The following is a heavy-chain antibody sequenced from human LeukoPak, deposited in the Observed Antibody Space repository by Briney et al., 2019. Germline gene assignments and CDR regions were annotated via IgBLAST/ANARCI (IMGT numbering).Heavy chain of an antibody. Sequence: SVKVSCKASGGTFSSYAISWVRQAPGQGIEWMGGIIPIFGTANYAQKFQGRVTITADESTSTACMELSSLRSEDTAVYYCARAIAVKNYYYYMDVWGKGTTVTVSS. CDR2: IIPIFGTA. CDR1: GGTFSSYA. D-gene: IGHD6-19*01. V-gene: IGHV1-69*13. J-gene: IGHJ6*03. CDR3: ARAIAVKNYYYYMDV.